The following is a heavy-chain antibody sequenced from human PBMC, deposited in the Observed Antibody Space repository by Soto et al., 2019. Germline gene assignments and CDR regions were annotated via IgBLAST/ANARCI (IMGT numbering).Heavy chain of an antibody. Sequence: QVQLVESGGGVVQPGRSLRLSCAASGFTFSSYGMHWVRQAPGKGLEWVAVISYDGSNKYYADSVKGRFTISRDNSKNTLSLQMNSLRAEDTAVYYCARSQYSVSDWAYFDYWGQGTLVTVSS. V-gene: IGHV3-30*03. J-gene: IGHJ4*02. CDR1: GFTFSSYG. D-gene: IGHD1-26*01. CDR3: ARSQYSVSDWAYFDY. CDR2: ISYDGSNK.